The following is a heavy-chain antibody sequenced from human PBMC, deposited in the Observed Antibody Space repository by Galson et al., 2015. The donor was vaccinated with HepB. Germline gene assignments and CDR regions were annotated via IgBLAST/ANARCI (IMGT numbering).Heavy chain of an antibody. V-gene: IGHV3-30*02. D-gene: IGHD2-15*01. J-gene: IGHJ4*02. Sequence: SLRLSCAASGFTFKGFGMHWARQAPGKGLEWVAFIPHDGTRIYYGVSVRGRFTISRDNSKNTVYLQMDSLRVDDTAVYYCSKDQPVLAYWGEGTLVTVSS. CDR1: GFTFKGFG. CDR3: SKDQPVLAY. CDR2: IPHDGTRI.